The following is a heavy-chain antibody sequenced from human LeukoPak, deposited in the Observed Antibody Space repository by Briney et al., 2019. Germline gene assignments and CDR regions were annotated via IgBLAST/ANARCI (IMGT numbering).Heavy chain of an antibody. Sequence: GGSLRLSCAASGFTFSSYWMSWVRQAPGKGLEWVANIKQDGSEKYYVDSVKGRFTISRDNAKNSLYLQMNSLRAEDTAVYYCARDHTNYDFWSVPYYYYMDVWGKGTTVTVSS. J-gene: IGHJ6*03. CDR1: GFTFSSYW. V-gene: IGHV3-7*01. D-gene: IGHD3-3*01. CDR3: ARDHTNYDFWSVPYYYYMDV. CDR2: IKQDGSEK.